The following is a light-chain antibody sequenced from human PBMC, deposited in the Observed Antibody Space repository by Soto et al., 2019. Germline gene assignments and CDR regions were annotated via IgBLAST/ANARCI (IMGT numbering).Light chain of an antibody. Sequence: DVQMTQSPSSLSASVGDRVTITCRASQTISTYLNWYQQKPGKAPRLLIYDASSLLSGVPSRFSGSGSGTDFTLTIASLQPEDFSTYYCQQSYNMPGTFGQGTRLEI. J-gene: IGKJ5*01. CDR1: QTISTY. V-gene: IGKV1-39*01. CDR3: QQSYNMPGT. CDR2: DAS.